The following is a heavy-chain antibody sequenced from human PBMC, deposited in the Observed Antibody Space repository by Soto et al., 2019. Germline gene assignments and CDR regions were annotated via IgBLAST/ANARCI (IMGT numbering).Heavy chain of an antibody. Sequence: GGSLRLSCAASGFTFSDHFMEWVRQAPGKGLEWVGRIRNKARSYTTDYAASVRGRFTISRDDSKNSLYLQMNSLKAEDTAVYYCARLLAYCGGDCNSFAFDIWGQGTLVHVSS. CDR2: IRNKARSYTT. CDR1: GFTFSDHF. CDR3: ARLLAYCGGDCNSFAFDI. D-gene: IGHD2-21*02. V-gene: IGHV3-72*01. J-gene: IGHJ3*02.